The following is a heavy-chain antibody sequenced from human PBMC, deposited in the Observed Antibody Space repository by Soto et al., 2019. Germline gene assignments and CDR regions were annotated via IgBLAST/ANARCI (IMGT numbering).Heavy chain of an antibody. Sequence: ASVKVSCKASGYTFTGYYMHWVRQAPGQGLEWMGWINPNSGGTNYAQKFQGWVTMTRDTSISTAYMELSRLRSDDTAVYYCARDMGLESSSWYDYYYGMDVWGQGTTVTVSS. V-gene: IGHV1-2*04. CDR3: ARDMGLESSSWYDYYYGMDV. CDR1: GYTFTGYY. CDR2: INPNSGGT. J-gene: IGHJ6*02. D-gene: IGHD6-13*01.